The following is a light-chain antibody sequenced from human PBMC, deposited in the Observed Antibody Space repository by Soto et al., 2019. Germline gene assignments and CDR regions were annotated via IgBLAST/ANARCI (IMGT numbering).Light chain of an antibody. CDR2: GNS. V-gene: IGLV1-40*01. CDR1: SSNIGAGYD. CDR3: QSYDSSLSVV. J-gene: IGLJ2*01. Sequence: QSVLTQPPSVSGAPGQRVTISCNASSSNIGAGYDVHWYQQLPGTAPKLLIYGNSNRPSGVPDRFSGSKSGTSASLAITGLQAEDEADYYCQSYDSSLSVVFGGGTQLTVL.